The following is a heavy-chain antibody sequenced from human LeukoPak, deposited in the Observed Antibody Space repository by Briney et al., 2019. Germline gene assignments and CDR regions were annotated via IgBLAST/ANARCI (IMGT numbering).Heavy chain of an antibody. CDR2: ISGRGVSI. CDR3: AKVGWYGDLEH. CDR1: GFTFGTYG. V-gene: IGHV3-23*01. D-gene: IGHD3-10*01. J-gene: IGHJ1*01. Sequence: GGSLRLSCEGSGFTFGTYGMSWVRHAPGRGLEWVATISGRGVSIYYAESVKDRFTISRDNTENTVSLQMNSLRAEDTALYYCAKVGWYGDLEHWGQGTQVAVSS.